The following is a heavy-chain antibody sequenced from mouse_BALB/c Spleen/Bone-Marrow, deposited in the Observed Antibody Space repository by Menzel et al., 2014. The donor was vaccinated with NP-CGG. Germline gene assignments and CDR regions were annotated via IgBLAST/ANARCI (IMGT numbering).Heavy chain of an antibody. Sequence: VQLQQSGAELVRPGASVELSCKASGYTFTSYWINWVKQRPGQGLEWIGNTYPSDSYTNYNQKFKDKATLTVDKSSSTAYMQLSSPTSEDSAVYYCTRSGYGSSSLDYWGQGTTLTVSS. V-gene: IGHV1-69*02. CDR2: TYPSDSYT. CDR1: GYTFTSYW. J-gene: IGHJ2*01. D-gene: IGHD1-1*01. CDR3: TRSGYGSSSLDY.